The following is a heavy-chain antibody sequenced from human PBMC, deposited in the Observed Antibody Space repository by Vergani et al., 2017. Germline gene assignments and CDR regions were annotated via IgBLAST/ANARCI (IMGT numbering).Heavy chain of an antibody. D-gene: IGHD5-18*01. CDR2: IYHSGST. CDR3: ARHGYPPSNLAAPLAT. J-gene: IGHJ5*02. Sequence: QVQLQESGPGLVKPSETLSLTCVVSGYSISSGYYWGWIRQPPGKGLEWIGSIYHSGSTYYNPSLKSRVTISLDTSKNQFSLKVHSVTAADTAVYYCARHGYPPSNLAAPLATWGQGSLVTVSS. CDR1: GYSISSGYY. V-gene: IGHV4-38-2*01.